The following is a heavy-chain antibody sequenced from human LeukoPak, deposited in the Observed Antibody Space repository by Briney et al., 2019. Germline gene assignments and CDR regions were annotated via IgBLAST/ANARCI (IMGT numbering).Heavy chain of an antibody. V-gene: IGHV3-7*01. CDR1: EFTFSNYA. D-gene: IGHD2-21*02. Sequence: GGSLRLSCAASEFTFSNYAMNWVRQAPGKGLQWLANIKQDGTVQHYVDSVKGRFTISRDNAKNSLFLQMNSLRAEDTALYYCARDYTATGAMDVWGQGTTVTVS. CDR3: ARDYTATGAMDV. CDR2: IKQDGTVQ. J-gene: IGHJ6*02.